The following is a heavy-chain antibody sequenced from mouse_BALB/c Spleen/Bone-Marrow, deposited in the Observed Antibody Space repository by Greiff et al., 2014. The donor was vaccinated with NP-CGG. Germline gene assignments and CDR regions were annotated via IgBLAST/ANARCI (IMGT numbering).Heavy chain of an antibody. CDR2: ILPGSGTT. V-gene: IGHV1-9*01. CDR1: GFTFSSYW. J-gene: IGHJ3*01. Sequence: QVQLKESGAELMKPGASVKISCKATGFTFSSYWTEWVNQRPGHGLEWIGEILPGSGTTHYNEKFKDKATFTADTSSNTAYMQLSSLTSEDSAVYYCARGGYDTSIFAYWGQGTLVTVSA. CDR3: ARGGYDTSIFAY. D-gene: IGHD2-3*01.